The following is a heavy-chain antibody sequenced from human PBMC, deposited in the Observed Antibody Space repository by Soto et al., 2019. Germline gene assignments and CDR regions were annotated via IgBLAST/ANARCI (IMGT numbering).Heavy chain of an antibody. CDR2: TYYRSKWYN. Sequence: SQTLSLTCAISGDSVSSNSAAWNWIRQSPSRGLEWLGRTYYRSKWYNDYAVSVKSRITINPDTSKNQFSLQLNSVTPEDTAVYYCTRAEGSRYYYYYPMDVCGQGTKVTVYS. J-gene: IGHJ6*02. D-gene: IGHD2-15*01. CDR1: GDSVSSNSAA. CDR3: TRAEGSRYYYYYPMDV. V-gene: IGHV6-1*01.